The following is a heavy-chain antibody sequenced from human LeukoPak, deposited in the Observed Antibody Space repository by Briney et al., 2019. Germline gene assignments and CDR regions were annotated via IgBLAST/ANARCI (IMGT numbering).Heavy chain of an antibody. Sequence: GGSLRLSCAASGFTFSSYAMSWVRQAPGKGLEWVSAISGSGGSTYYADSVKGRFTISRDNSKNTLYLQMNSLRAEDTAVYYCAKDRFVGTSRYYFDHWGQGTLVTVSS. V-gene: IGHV3-23*01. CDR2: ISGSGGST. D-gene: IGHD2-2*01. J-gene: IGHJ4*02. CDR1: GFTFSSYA. CDR3: AKDRFVGTSRYYFDH.